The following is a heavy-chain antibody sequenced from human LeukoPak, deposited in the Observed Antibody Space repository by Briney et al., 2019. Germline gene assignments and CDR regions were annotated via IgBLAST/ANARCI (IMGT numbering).Heavy chain of an antibody. Sequence: GGSLRLSCAASGFTFSSYSMNWVRQAPGKGLEWVSSISSSSSYIYYADSVKGRFTISRDNAKNSLYLQMNSLRAEDTAVYYCVRGFRNTAMVYHYWGQGTLVTVSS. CDR2: ISSSSSYI. V-gene: IGHV3-21*01. CDR3: VRGFRNTAMVYHY. J-gene: IGHJ4*02. CDR1: GFTFSSYS. D-gene: IGHD5-18*01.